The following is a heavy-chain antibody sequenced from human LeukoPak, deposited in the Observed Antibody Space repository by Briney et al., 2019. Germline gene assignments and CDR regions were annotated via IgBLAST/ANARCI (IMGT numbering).Heavy chain of an antibody. CDR3: ARGGYSYGI. Sequence: GGSLRLSCAASGFTLSDYYMSWIRQAPGKGLDWVSYLGTSSSSIFYADSVKGRFTISRDNAKNSLYLQMNSLRDEDTAVYYCARGGYSYGIWGQGTLVTVSS. D-gene: IGHD5-18*01. CDR1: GFTLSDYY. V-gene: IGHV3-11*04. CDR2: LGTSSSSI. J-gene: IGHJ4*02.